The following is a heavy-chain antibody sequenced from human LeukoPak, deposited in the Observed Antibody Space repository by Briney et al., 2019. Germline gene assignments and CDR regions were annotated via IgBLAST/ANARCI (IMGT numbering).Heavy chain of an antibody. CDR3: ANILTGYSLGY. D-gene: IGHD3-9*01. J-gene: IGHJ4*02. V-gene: IGHV3-30*18. Sequence: PGGSLRLSCAASGFTFSSYGMQWVRQAPGKGLEWVAVISYDGSNKYYADSVKGRFTISRDNSKNTLYLQMNSLRAEDTAVYYCANILTGYSLGYWGQGTLVTVSS. CDR1: GFTFSSYG. CDR2: ISYDGSNK.